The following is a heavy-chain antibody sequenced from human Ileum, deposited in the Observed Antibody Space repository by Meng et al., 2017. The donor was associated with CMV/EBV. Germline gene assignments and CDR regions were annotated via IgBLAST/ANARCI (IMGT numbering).Heavy chain of an antibody. CDR3: ARDRPTYSGSWPDAFDI. CDR2: IYSGGST. CDR1: GFTVSSNY. D-gene: IGHD1-26*01. V-gene: IGHV3-66*02. Sequence: GESLKISCVASGFTVSSNYMSWVRQAPGKGLEWVSVIYSGGSTYYADSVKGRFTISRDNSKNTLYLQMNSLRAEDTTVYYCARDRPTYSGSWPDAFDIWGQGTMVTVSS. J-gene: IGHJ3*02.